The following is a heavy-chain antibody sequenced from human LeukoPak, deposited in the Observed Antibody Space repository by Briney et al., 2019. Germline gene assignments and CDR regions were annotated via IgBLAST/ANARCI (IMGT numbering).Heavy chain of an antibody. J-gene: IGHJ3*02. Sequence: SETLSLTCAVFTGSFSGYYWTWIRQPPGKGLGWIGEINHSGTTNYNPSLKSRVTISVDTSKNQFSLKLGSVTAADTAVYYCARERSSGYSSAFDMWGQGTMVTVSS. V-gene: IGHV4-34*01. CDR1: TGSFSGYY. CDR2: INHSGTT. D-gene: IGHD3-22*01. CDR3: ARERSSGYSSAFDM.